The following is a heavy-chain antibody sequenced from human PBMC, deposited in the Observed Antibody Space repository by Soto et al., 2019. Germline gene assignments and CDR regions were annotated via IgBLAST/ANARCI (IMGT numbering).Heavy chain of an antibody. CDR2: IYYSGST. V-gene: IGHV4-59*01. CDR1: GGSISSYY. Sequence: PSETLSLTCTVSGGSISSYYWSWIRQPPGKGLEWIGYIYYSGSTNYNPSLKSRVTISVDTSKNQFSLKLSSVTAADTAVYYCARDDRGDSYEYYFDYWGQGTLVTVSS. D-gene: IGHD2-21*02. CDR3: ARDDRGDSYEYYFDY. J-gene: IGHJ4*02.